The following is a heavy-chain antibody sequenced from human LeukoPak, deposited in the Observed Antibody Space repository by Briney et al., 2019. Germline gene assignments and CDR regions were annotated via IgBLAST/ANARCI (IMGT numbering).Heavy chain of an antibody. Sequence: ASMKVSCKASGYTFTGYYMHWVRQAPGQGLEWMGWINPNSGGTNYAQKFQGRVTMTRDTSISTAYMELSRLRSDDTAVYYCARDKSGVRGVTRKYYFDYWGQGTLVTVSS. CDR1: GYTFTGYY. CDR3: ARDKSGVRGVTRKYYFDY. CDR2: INPNSGGT. J-gene: IGHJ4*02. D-gene: IGHD3-10*01. V-gene: IGHV1-2*02.